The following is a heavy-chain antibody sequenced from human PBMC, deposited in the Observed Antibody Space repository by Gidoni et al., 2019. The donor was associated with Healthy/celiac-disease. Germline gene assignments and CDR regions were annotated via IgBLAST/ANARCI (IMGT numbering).Heavy chain of an antibody. J-gene: IGHJ5*02. CDR2: IYYSGST. V-gene: IGHV4-31*03. Sequence: QVQLHESGPGLVKPSQTLSLTCTVSGCSISSGGYYWSWIRQHPGKGLEWIGYIYYSGSTYYNPSLKSRVTISVDTSKNQFSLKLSSVTAADTAVYYCARVVGGSGSPNWFDPWGQGTLVTVSS. D-gene: IGHD3-10*01. CDR1: GCSISSGGYY. CDR3: ARVVGGSGSPNWFDP.